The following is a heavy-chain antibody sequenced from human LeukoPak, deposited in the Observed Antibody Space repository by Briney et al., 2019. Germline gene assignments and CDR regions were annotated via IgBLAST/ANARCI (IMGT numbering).Heavy chain of an antibody. Sequence: ASVKVSCKASGGTFSSYAISWVRQAPGQGLEWMGGIIPIFGAANYAQKFQGRVTITADESTSTAYMELSSLRSEDTAVYYCEGEGGLNRGYCSGGSCYDYFDYWGQGTLVTVSS. V-gene: IGHV1-69*13. D-gene: IGHD2-15*01. CDR2: IIPIFGAA. J-gene: IGHJ4*02. CDR3: EGEGGLNRGYCSGGSCYDYFDY. CDR1: GGTFSSYA.